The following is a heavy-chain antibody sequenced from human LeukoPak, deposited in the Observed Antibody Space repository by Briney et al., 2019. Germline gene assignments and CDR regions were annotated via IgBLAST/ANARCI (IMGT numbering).Heavy chain of an antibody. V-gene: IGHV1-69*05. D-gene: IGHD6-13*01. Sequence: SVKVSCKASGYTFTSYGISWVRQAPGQGLEWMGGIIPIFGTANYAQKFQGRVTITTDESTSTAYMELSSLRSEDTAVYYCARDMLAAAGGSPAFDIWGQGTMVTVSS. J-gene: IGHJ3*02. CDR3: ARDMLAAAGGSPAFDI. CDR1: GYTFTSYG. CDR2: IIPIFGTA.